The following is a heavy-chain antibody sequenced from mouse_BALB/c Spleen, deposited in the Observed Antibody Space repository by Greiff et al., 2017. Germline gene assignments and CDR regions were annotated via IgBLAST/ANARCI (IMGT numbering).Heavy chain of an antibody. CDR3: ARGGGSSYYAMDY. V-gene: IGHV5-6-5*01. J-gene: IGHJ4*01. CDR2: ISSGGST. D-gene: IGHD1-1*01. Sequence: EVKLMESGGGLVKPGGSLKLSCAASGFTFSSYAMSWVRQTPEKRLEWVASISSGGSTYYPDSVKGRFTISRDNARNILYLQMSSLRSEDTAMYYCARGGGSSYYAMDYWGQGTSVTVSS. CDR1: GFTFSSYA.